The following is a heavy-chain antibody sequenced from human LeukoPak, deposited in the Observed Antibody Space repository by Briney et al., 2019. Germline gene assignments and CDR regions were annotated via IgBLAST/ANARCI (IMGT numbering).Heavy chain of an antibody. CDR1: GFTFSSYS. CDR2: ISSSSSYI. CDR3: ARANYGAAGRIDY. Sequence: GGSLRLSCAASGFTFSSYSMNWVRQAPGKRLEWVSSISSSSSYIYYADSVKGRFTISRDNAKNSLYLQMNSLRAEDTAVYYCARANYGAAGRIDYWGQGTLVTVSS. V-gene: IGHV3-21*01. D-gene: IGHD6-13*01. J-gene: IGHJ4*02.